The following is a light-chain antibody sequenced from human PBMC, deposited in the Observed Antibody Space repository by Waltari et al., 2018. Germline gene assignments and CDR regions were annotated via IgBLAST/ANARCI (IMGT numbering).Light chain of an antibody. Sequence: EIVLTQSPGTLSLSPGERATLSCRASQSINNFYLAWYLPKPGQAPRLLIYGASSRATGIPDRFSGSGSGTDFTLTISRLEPEDFAVYYCQQYSASPRTFGQGTKVEI. CDR3: QQYSASPRT. CDR1: QSINNFY. V-gene: IGKV3-20*01. J-gene: IGKJ1*01. CDR2: GAS.